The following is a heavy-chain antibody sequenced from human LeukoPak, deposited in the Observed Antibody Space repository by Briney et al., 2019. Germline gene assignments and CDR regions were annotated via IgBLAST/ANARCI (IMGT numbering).Heavy chain of an antibody. CDR3: ARDSGSYLQPTDY. D-gene: IGHD1-26*01. CDR1: GFTFRTYA. V-gene: IGHV3-23*01. CDR2: ITGNGGST. J-gene: IGHJ4*02. Sequence: PGRSLRLSCAASGFTFRTYAMTWVRQAPGKGLEWVSSITGNGGSTYYADSVKGRFSISRDNSKNTLYLQMDSLRAEDTAVYHCARDSGSYLQPTDYWGQGTLVTVSS.